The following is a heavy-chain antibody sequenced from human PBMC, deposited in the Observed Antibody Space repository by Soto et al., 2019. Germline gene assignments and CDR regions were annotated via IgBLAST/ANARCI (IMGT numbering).Heavy chain of an antibody. J-gene: IGHJ6*03. Sequence: GGSLRLSCAASGVTCSNYPMNLVRQAPGKGLEWISYSSSDSGTIYYADSVKGRFSISRDNAKNSLFLQMNSLRVEDTAVYYCASDWFYMDVWGKGTSVTVSS. V-gene: IGHV3-48*01. CDR2: SSSDSGTI. CDR3: ASDWFYMDV. CDR1: GVTCSNYP. D-gene: IGHD3-9*01.